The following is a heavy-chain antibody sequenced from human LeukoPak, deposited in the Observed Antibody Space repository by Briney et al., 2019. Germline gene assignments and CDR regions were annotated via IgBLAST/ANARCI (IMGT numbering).Heavy chain of an antibody. CDR3: AKDTIFGVVPDY. Sequence: GGSLRLSCAASGFTFSSYAMSWVRQAPGKGLEWVSAISGSGGSTYYADSVKGWFTISRDNSKNTLYLQMNSLRAEDTAVYYCAKDTIFGVVPDYWGQGTLVTVSS. J-gene: IGHJ4*02. CDR1: GFTFSSYA. D-gene: IGHD3-3*01. CDR2: ISGSGGST. V-gene: IGHV3-23*01.